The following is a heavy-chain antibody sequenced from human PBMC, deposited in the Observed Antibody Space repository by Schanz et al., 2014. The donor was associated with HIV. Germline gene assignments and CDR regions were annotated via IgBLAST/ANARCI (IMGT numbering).Heavy chain of an antibody. CDR3: AKDKSRHTYSSSSRFDP. Sequence: EVQLLESGGGLEQPGGSLRLSCAASGFNFNNYAMTWVRQAPGKGLEWVSSISESGGRTYYADSVNGRFTISRDNSKNTLYLQMNSLRPEDTAVYYCAKDKSRHTYSSSSRFDPWGQGILVTVSS. J-gene: IGHJ5*02. CDR2: ISESGGRT. D-gene: IGHD6-13*01. V-gene: IGHV3-23*01. CDR1: GFNFNNYA.